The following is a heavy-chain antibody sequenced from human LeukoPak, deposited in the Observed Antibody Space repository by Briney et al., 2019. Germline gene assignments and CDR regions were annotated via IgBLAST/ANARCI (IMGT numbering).Heavy chain of an antibody. CDR3: AKDQPQYCSGGSCYPGGFDY. D-gene: IGHD2-15*01. V-gene: IGHV3-30*02. CDR1: GFTFRSYG. J-gene: IGHJ4*02. CDR2: TRYDGSIK. Sequence: GGSLRLSCAASGFTFRSYGMHWLRQAPGKGLEWVAFTRYDGSIKYYVDSVKGRFTISRGNPKNTLYLQMNSLRAEDTAVYYSAKDQPQYCSGGSCYPGGFDYWGQGTLVTVSS.